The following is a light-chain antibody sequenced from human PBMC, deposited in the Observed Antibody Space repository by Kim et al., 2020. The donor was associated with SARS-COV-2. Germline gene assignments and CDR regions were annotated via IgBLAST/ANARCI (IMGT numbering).Light chain of an antibody. CDR1: QSVLYSSKNKNC. V-gene: IGKV4-1*01. Sequence: DIVMTQSPDSLAVSLGERATINCKSSQSVLYSSKNKNCLAWYQQKPGQPPKLLIYLASTRESGVPDRFSGSGSGTDFTLTISSLQAEDVAVYYCQQYYTTPLTFGGGTKVDIK. CDR2: LAS. J-gene: IGKJ4*01. CDR3: QQYYTTPLT.